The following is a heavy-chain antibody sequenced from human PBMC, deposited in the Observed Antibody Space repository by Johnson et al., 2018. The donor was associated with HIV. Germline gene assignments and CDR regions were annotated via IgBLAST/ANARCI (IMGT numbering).Heavy chain of an antibody. CDR1: GFTFSRYD. D-gene: IGHD6-13*01. V-gene: IGHV3-30*03. Sequence: QVQLVESGGGVVQPGRSLRLSCAASGFTFSRYDMHWVRQAPGKGLEWGAIISYDGSNKYYADSVKGRFTISRDNSKNTLYLQMNSLRAEDTAVYYCARGGYLDAFDIWGQGTMVTVSS. CDR2: ISYDGSNK. CDR3: ARGGYLDAFDI. J-gene: IGHJ3*02.